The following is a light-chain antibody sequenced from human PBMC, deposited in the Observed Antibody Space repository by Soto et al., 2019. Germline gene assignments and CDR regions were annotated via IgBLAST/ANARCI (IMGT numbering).Light chain of an antibody. Sequence: QLVLTQPPSVSGAPGQSVTIPCTGSRSNIGSGFDVHWYQQVPGTAPKLLFFGNNNRPSGVPDRFSGSKSGSSASLAIAGLQAEDEADYFCQSYDNSLRVLFGGGTKLTVL. J-gene: IGLJ2*01. CDR1: RSNIGSGFD. V-gene: IGLV1-40*01. CDR3: QSYDNSLRVL. CDR2: GNN.